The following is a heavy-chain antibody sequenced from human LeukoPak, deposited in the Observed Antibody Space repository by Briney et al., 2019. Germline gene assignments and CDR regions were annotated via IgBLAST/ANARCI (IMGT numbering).Heavy chain of an antibody. D-gene: IGHD2-15*01. CDR2: ISYDGSNK. J-gene: IGHJ4*02. CDR1: GFTVSSYA. CDR3: ARAERGYCSGGSCYLHY. V-gene: IGHV3-30-3*01. Sequence: GGSLRLSCAASGFTVSSYAMHWVRQAPGKGLEWVAVISYDGSNKYYADSVKGRFTISRDNSKNTLYLQMNSLRAEDTAVYYCARAERGYCSGGSCYLHYWGQGTLVTVSS.